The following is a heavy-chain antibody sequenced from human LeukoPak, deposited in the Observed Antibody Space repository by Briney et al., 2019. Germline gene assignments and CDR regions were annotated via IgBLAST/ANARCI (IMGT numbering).Heavy chain of an antibody. Sequence: SETLSLTCTVSGGSITGSSYYWGWIRQPPGKGLEWIGSMYYCGSTYYNPSLKSRLTISVDTSKNQFSLKLTSVTAADTAVYYCARQYYDNTGYYYFDYWGQGTLVTVSS. V-gene: IGHV4-39*01. CDR2: MYYCGST. CDR1: GGSITGSSYY. J-gene: IGHJ4*02. D-gene: IGHD3-22*01. CDR3: ARQYYDNTGYYYFDY.